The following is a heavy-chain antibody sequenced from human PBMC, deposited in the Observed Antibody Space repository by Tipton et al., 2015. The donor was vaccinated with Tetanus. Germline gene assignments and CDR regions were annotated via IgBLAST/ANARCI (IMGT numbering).Heavy chain of an antibody. CDR3: ARDSNFYSYSYKGMDV. CDR2: VFHSGST. D-gene: IGHD4-11*01. V-gene: IGHV4-61*01. Sequence: TLSLTCTVSGGSINSVNYYWSWIRQPPGKGLEWIGYVFHSGSTKYNPSLKSRVTISVDTSKNQFSLRLRSVTAADTAVYYCARDSNFYSYSYKGMDVWGQGTTVIVSS. CDR1: GGSINSVNYY. J-gene: IGHJ6*02.